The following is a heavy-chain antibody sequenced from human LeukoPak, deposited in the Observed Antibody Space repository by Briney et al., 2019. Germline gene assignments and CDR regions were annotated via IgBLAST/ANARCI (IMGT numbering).Heavy chain of an antibody. Sequence: PGGALRLSCPAYGLTFSSHGMHWVRQAPCKGLEWVAFIRYDASNKYYADSVKGRFTISRDNSKNTLYLQMNALRPEDTAVYYCAKDLAYYGGNLDYWGQGTLVTVSS. CDR1: GLTFSSHG. CDR2: IRYDASNK. D-gene: IGHD4-23*01. V-gene: IGHV3-30*02. CDR3: AKDLAYYGGNLDY. J-gene: IGHJ4*02.